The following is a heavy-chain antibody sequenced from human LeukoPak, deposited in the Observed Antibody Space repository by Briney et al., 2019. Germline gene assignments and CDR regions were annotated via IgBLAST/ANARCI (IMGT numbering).Heavy chain of an antibody. CDR2: ISGSGGST. J-gene: IGHJ4*02. CDR1: GFTFSSYA. D-gene: IGHD2-15*01. CDR3: AKYRYCSGGSCYELDF. V-gene: IGHV3-23*01. Sequence: PGGSLRLSCAASGFTFSSYAMSWVRQAPGKGLEWVSAISGSGGSTYYADSVKGRFTISRDNSKNTLYLQMNSLRAEDTAVYYCAKYRYCSGGSCYELDFWGQGTLVTVSS.